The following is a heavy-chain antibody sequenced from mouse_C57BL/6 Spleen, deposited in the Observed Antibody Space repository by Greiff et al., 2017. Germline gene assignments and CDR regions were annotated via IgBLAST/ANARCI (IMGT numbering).Heavy chain of an antibody. CDR3: ARRDYSYYAMDY. CDR1: GFTFSDYG. J-gene: IGHJ4*01. D-gene: IGHD1-1*02. Sequence: EVMLVESGGGLVKPGGSLKLSCAASGFTFSDYGMHWVRQAPEKGLDWVAYISSGSSTIYYADKVKGRFTISRDNANNTLFLQMTSLRSEDTAMYYCARRDYSYYAMDYWGQGTSVTVSS. CDR2: ISSGSSTI. V-gene: IGHV5-17*01.